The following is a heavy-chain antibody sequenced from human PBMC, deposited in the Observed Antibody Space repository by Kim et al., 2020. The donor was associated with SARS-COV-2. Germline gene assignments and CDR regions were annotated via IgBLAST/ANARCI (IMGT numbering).Heavy chain of an antibody. CDR2: ISSSGSTI. CDR3: ARVQLIKVADFDY. V-gene: IGHV3-48*03. D-gene: IGHD2-8*01. J-gene: IGHJ4*02. CDR1: GFTFSSYE. Sequence: GGSLRLSCAASGFTFSSYEMNWVRQAPGKGLEWVSYISSSGSTIYYADSVKGRFTISRDNAKNSLYLQMNSLRAEDTAVYYCARVQLIKVADFDYWGQGTLVTVSS.